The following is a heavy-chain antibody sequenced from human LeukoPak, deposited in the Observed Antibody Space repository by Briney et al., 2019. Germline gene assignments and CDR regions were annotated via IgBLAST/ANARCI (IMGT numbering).Heavy chain of an antibody. Sequence: SETLSLTCTVSGGSISSYYWSWIRQPAGKGLEWIGRIYTSGSTNYNPSLKSRVTMSVDTPKNQFSLKLSSVTAADTAVYYCARDKMDGYSSGETDYWGQGTLVTVSS. V-gene: IGHV4-4*07. CDR1: GGSISSYY. CDR2: IYTSGST. J-gene: IGHJ4*02. D-gene: IGHD6-19*01. CDR3: ARDKMDGYSSGETDY.